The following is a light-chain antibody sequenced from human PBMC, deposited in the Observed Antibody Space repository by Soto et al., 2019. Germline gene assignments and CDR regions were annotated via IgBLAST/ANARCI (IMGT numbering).Light chain of an antibody. J-gene: IGLJ1*01. Sequence: QSALTQPASVSGYPGQSITISCTGTSSDVGGYNYVSWYQQHPGKAPKLMIYEVSNRPSGVSNRSSGSKSGNTASLTISGLQAEDEADYYCSSYTSSTFYVFGTGTKVTVL. CDR1: SSDVGGYNY. CDR3: SSYTSSTFYV. CDR2: EVS. V-gene: IGLV2-14*01.